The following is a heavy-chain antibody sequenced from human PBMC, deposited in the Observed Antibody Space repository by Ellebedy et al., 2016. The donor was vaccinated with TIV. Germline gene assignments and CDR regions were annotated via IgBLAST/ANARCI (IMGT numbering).Heavy chain of an antibody. CDR1: GGSISGYY. V-gene: IGHV4-59*12. Sequence: MPSETLSLTCTVSGGSISGYYWSWIRHPPGKRLEYLGHIYYSGSTNYNPSLKSRVTMSVDTSKNQFSLKLSSVTAADTAVYYCARTVVAANNWFDPWGQGTLVTVSS. J-gene: IGHJ5*02. CDR3: ARTVVAANNWFDP. D-gene: IGHD2-15*01. CDR2: IYYSGST.